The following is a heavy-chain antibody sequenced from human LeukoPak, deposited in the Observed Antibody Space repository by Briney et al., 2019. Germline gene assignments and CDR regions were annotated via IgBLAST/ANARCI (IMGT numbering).Heavy chain of an antibody. V-gene: IGHV4-59*01. CDR3: ARDPGGSADY. CDR1: GDSIRSFY. CDR2: IYYSRST. J-gene: IGHJ4*02. D-gene: IGHD2-15*01. Sequence: PSETLSLTCTVSGDSIRSFYWSWIRQPPGKGLEWIGHIYYSRSTNYNPSLKSRVTISVDMSKNQFSLKMTSVNAADTAVYYCARDPGGSADYWGQGTLVTVPS.